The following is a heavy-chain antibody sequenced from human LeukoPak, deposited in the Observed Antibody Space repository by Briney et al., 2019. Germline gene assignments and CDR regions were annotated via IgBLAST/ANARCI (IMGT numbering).Heavy chain of an antibody. CDR1: GYTFTSYD. D-gene: IGHD3-3*01. V-gene: IGHV1-8*01. J-gene: IGHJ4*02. CDR2: MNPNSGNT. CDR3: ARLHYDFWSGYYFDY. Sequence: ASVTVSCKSSGYTFTSYDINWVRKATGQGLEWMGWMNPNSGNTGYAQKFQGRVTMTRNTSISTAYMELSSLRPEDTAVYYCARLHYDFWSGYYFDYWGQGTLVTVSS.